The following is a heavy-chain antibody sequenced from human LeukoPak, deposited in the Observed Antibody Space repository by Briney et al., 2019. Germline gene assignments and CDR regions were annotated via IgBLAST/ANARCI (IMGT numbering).Heavy chain of an antibody. D-gene: IGHD1-1*01. CDR1: GFTFSNAW. Sequence: GGSLRLSCAASGFTFSNAWMSWVRQAPGKGLEWVGRIKSKTDGGTIDYAAPVKGRFTISRDDSKNTLYLQMNSLKTEDTAVYYCTTDSLYLPGYSIDYWGQGTLVTVSS. V-gene: IGHV3-15*01. CDR3: TTDSLYLPGYSIDY. CDR2: IKSKTDGGTI. J-gene: IGHJ4*02.